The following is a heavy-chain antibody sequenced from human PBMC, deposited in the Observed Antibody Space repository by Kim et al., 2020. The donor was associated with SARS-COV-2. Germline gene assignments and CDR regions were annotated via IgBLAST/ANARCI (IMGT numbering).Heavy chain of an antibody. CDR3: ARDIAAGGTTGGMDV. Sequence: ASVKVSCKASGYTFTGYYMHWVRQAPGQGLEWMGWINPNSGGTNYAQKFQGRVTMTRDTSISTAYMELSRLRSDDTAVYYCARDIAAGGTTGGMDVWGQGTTVTVSS. V-gene: IGHV1-2*02. D-gene: IGHD6-6*01. CDR1: GYTFTGYY. CDR2: INPNSGGT. J-gene: IGHJ6*02.